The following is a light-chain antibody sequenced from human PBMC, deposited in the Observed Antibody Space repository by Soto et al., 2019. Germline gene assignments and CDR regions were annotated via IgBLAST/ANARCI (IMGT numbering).Light chain of an antibody. CDR3: QQHDGRPTMT. Sequence: IQLTQSPSSLSASVGETVTITCRASQDIDNSLNWYQHKPGKAPKLLVYAVSFLETGVPSRFSGRRSGTVFSLTINSLQSDDFATYYCQQHDGRPTMTFGQGTRLDSK. CDR1: QDIDNS. J-gene: IGKJ5*01. CDR2: AVS. V-gene: IGKV1-33*01.